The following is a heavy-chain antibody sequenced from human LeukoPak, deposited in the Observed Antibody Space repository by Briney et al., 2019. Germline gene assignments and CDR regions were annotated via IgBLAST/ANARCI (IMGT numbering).Heavy chain of an antibody. D-gene: IGHD3-22*01. J-gene: IGHJ1*01. Sequence: SETLSLSCTVSGGSIGSHYWSWIRQPPGKGLEYIGYIHDSGSTNYNPFLRGRVTISVDTSKNQFSLKLSSVTAADTAVYHCAREDSSGYSYFQYWGQGTLVTVSS. V-gene: IGHV4-59*11. CDR3: AREDSSGYSYFQY. CDR2: IHDSGST. CDR1: GGSIGSHY.